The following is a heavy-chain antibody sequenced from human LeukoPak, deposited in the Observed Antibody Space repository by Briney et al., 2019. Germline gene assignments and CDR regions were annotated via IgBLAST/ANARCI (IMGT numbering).Heavy chain of an antibody. CDR3: SSVAGYYGSGSYCDY. V-gene: IGHV1-69*05. D-gene: IGHD3-10*01. CDR1: GATFSSYG. J-gene: IGHJ4*02. Sequence: GASVKVSFKASGATFSSYGISWVRQAPGQGLEWMGGIIPIIGTANYAQKFQGRVTITTDESTSTAYMELRSLSSEDTALYYCSSVAGYYGSGSYCDYCGQGTLVTVSS. CDR2: IIPIIGTA.